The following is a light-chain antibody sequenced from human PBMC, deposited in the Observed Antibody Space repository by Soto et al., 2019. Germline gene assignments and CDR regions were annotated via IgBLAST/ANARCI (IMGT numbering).Light chain of an antibody. CDR3: MQGTHWPPYT. V-gene: IGKV2-30*01. J-gene: IGKJ2*01. Sequence: DVGMTQSPLSLPVTLGQPASISCRSSQSLAYSDGNTYLNWFQQRPGQSPRRLIYKVSNRDSGVPDRFGGSGSGTDFTLKISRVEAEDVGVYYCMQGTHWPPYTFGQGTKLEIK. CDR2: KVS. CDR1: QSLAYSDGNTY.